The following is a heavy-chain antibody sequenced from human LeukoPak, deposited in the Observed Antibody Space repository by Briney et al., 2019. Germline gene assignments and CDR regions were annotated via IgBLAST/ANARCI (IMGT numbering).Heavy chain of an antibody. CDR3: AKEGSSTPDY. CDR2: ISGSGTNT. V-gene: IGHV3-23*01. J-gene: IGHJ4*02. Sequence: GGTLRLSCAASGFTFSSYGMIWVRQAPGKGLEWVSVISGSGTNTDYADSVKGRFTISRGNSKNTLYLQMNSLRAEDTAVYYCAKEGSSTPDYWSQGTLVTVSS. D-gene: IGHD2-2*01. CDR1: GFTFSSYG.